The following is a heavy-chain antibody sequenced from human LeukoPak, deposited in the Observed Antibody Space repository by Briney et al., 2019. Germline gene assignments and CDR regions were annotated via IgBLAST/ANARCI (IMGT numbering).Heavy chain of an antibody. CDR1: GGSISGSSYY. V-gene: IGHV4-39*01. CDR3: ARHVGIVGATRKSLVGDFDY. Sequence: SETLSLTCTVSGGSISGSSYYWGWIRQPPGKGLEWIGSIYYSGSTYYNPSLKSRVTISVDTSKNQFSLKLSSVTAADTAVYYCARHVGIVGATRKSLVGDFDYWGQGTLVTVSS. CDR2: IYYSGST. J-gene: IGHJ4*02. D-gene: IGHD1-26*01.